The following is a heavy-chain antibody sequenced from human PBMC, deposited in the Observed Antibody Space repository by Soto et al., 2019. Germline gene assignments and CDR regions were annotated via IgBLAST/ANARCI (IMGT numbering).Heavy chain of an antibody. D-gene: IGHD4-17*01. Sequence: QVQLVQSGAEVKKPGSSVKVSCKASGGTFSSYTISWVRQAPGQGLEWMGRIIPILGIANYAQKFQGRVTITADKSTRTAYMELSSLRSEDTAVYYCAIHDYGDPGGFGYWGQGTLVTVSS. CDR1: GGTFSSYT. J-gene: IGHJ4*02. CDR3: AIHDYGDPGGFGY. CDR2: IIPILGIA. V-gene: IGHV1-69*02.